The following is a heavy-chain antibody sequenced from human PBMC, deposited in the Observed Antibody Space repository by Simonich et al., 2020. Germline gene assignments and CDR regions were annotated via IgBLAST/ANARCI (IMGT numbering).Heavy chain of an antibody. CDR2: IRSSSSYI. D-gene: IGHD6-13*01. CDR1: GFTFSSYS. CDR3: ARDAAGDY. Sequence: EVQLVESGGGLVKPGGSLRLSCAASGFTFSSYSMNWVRQAPGKEREWVKSIRSSSSYIYDADSVKGRFTSSRDNAKNSLYLQMNSLRAEDTAVYYCARDAAGDYWGQGTLVTVSS. V-gene: IGHV3-21*01. J-gene: IGHJ4*02.